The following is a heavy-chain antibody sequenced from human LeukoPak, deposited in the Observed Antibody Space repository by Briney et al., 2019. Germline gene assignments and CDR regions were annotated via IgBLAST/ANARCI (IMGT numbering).Heavy chain of an antibody. CDR1: GGSISSSSYY. CDR2: IYYSGST. CDR3: ARVRWRGSYNWLDP. Sequence: SETLSLTCTVSGGSISSSSYYWGWIRQPPGKGLEWIGSIYYSGSTYYNPSLKSRVTISVDTSKKQFSLKLSSVSAADTAVYYCARVRWRGSYNWLDPWGQGTLVTVSS. V-gene: IGHV4-39*01. D-gene: IGHD1-26*01. J-gene: IGHJ5*02.